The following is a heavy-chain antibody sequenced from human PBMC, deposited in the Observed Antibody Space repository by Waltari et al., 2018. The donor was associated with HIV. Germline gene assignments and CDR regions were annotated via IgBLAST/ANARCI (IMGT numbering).Heavy chain of an antibody. V-gene: IGHV3-7*01. CDR2: IKDDGSEK. Sequence: EVQLMESGGGLVQSGGSLSLSCAASGFPFTTYCLSWVRQTPGKGLEWVAYIKDDGSEKYYMGSVKGRFTISRDNAKNSMFLQMNSLRAEDTAVYYCARIGTFPHNYAIDFWGQGTTVTVSS. J-gene: IGHJ6*02. CDR3: ARIGTFPHNYAIDF. D-gene: IGHD1-26*01. CDR1: GFPFTTYC.